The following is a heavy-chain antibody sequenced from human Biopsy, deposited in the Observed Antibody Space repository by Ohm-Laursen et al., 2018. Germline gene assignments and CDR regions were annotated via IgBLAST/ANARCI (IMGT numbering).Heavy chain of an antibody. J-gene: IGHJ6*02. CDR2: ITQSGST. D-gene: IGHD6-13*01. V-gene: IGHV4-34*01. CDR3: ARVPLPGIGAAYQGRFLYGMDV. CDR1: GGSFNGYF. Sequence: GTLSLTCAVYGGSFNGYFWSWIRQPPGKGLEWIGDITQSGSTNYSPSLKSRVTISGDTAKKQFSLSLRSVTAADTAVYYCARVPLPGIGAAYQGRFLYGMDVWGQGTTVSVSS.